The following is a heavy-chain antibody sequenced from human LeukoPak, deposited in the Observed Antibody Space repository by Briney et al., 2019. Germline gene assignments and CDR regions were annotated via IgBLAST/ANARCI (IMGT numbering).Heavy chain of an antibody. CDR1: GFTFSSYE. J-gene: IGHJ4*02. CDR3: TRGRRATHDY. V-gene: IGHV3-48*03. D-gene: IGHD1-26*01. Sequence: GGSLRLSCAASGFTFSSYEMNWVRQAPGKGLEWVSYISSSGSTIYYADSVKGRFTISRDDSKSIAYLQMNSLKTEDTAVYYCTRGRRATHDYWGQGTLVTVSS. CDR2: ISSSGSTI.